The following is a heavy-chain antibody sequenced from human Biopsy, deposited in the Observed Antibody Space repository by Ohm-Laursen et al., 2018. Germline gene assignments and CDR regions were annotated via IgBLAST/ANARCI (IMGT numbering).Heavy chain of an antibody. CDR3: VRGVDYYDPYHYYALDV. V-gene: IGHV4-34*01. D-gene: IGHD3-22*01. CDR2: INHSGRT. Sequence: TLSLTCAVYGEYFNGYYWSWIRQTPGKGLEWIGEINHSGRTNYNPSLKSRVTISVDTSKNQFSLKVRSVTTADTAAYYCVRGVDYYDPYHYYALDVWGQGTTVTVSS. CDR1: GEYFNGYY. J-gene: IGHJ6*02.